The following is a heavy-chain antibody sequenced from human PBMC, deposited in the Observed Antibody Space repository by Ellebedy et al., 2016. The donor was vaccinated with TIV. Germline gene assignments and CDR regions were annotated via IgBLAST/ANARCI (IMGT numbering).Heavy chain of an antibody. D-gene: IGHD3/OR15-3a*01. Sequence: GGSLRLSCAASGFTFSSYWMTWVRQAPGKGLEWVANINQDGTVEHYVDSVKGRFTISRDNADSSLYLQMNSLRAEDTAVYFCARDLAWKYFDFWGQGTLVTVSS. CDR3: ARDLAWKYFDF. CDR1: GFTFSSYW. V-gene: IGHV3-7*01. CDR2: INQDGTVE. J-gene: IGHJ4*02.